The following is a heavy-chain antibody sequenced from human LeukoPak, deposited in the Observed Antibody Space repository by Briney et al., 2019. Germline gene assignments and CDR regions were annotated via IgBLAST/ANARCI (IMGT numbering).Heavy chain of an antibody. V-gene: IGHV3-66*01. D-gene: IGHD3-10*01. Sequence: GGSLRLSCAPSGFTVSSTYMSWVRQAPGKGLEWVSIISGGGDTFYAGSVKGRFTISRDTSKNTLYLQMNGLRAEDTAVYYCAGRGSGYYYGMNVWGQGTTVTVSS. CDR2: ISGGGDT. CDR3: AGRGSGYYYGMNV. J-gene: IGHJ6*02. CDR1: GFTVSSTY.